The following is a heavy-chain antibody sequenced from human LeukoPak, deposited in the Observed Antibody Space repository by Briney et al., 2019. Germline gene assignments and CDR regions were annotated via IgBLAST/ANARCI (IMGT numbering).Heavy chain of an antibody. CDR2: ISYDGSNK. D-gene: IGHD5-12*01. J-gene: IGHJ3*01. CDR1: GFTFSSYA. V-gene: IGHV3-30*04. CDR3: ARDLYSGLIAYAFDR. Sequence: GGSLRLSCAASGFTFSSYAMHWVRQAPGKGLEWVAIISYDGSNKYYTYSVKGRFTVSRDNSKNTLYLQMNSLRPEDTALYYCARDLYSGLIAYAFDRWGQGTMVTVSS.